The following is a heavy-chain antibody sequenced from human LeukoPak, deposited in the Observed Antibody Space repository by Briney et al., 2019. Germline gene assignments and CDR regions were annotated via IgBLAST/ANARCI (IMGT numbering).Heavy chain of an antibody. J-gene: IGHJ4*02. Sequence: SETLSLTCAVYGGSFSGYYWSWIRQHPGKGREWIGEINHSGNTNYNQSLKSRVTISVDTSKNQFSLKLSSVTDADTPVYYGVRRGYSYGWWGQGTLVTVSS. CDR1: GGSFSGYY. CDR2: INHSGNT. V-gene: IGHV4-34*01. D-gene: IGHD5-18*01. CDR3: VRRGYSYGW.